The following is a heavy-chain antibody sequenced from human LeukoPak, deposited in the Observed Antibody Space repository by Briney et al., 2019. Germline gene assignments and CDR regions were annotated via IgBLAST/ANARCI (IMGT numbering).Heavy chain of an antibody. CDR1: GGSISSTNYY. D-gene: IGHD3-10*01. J-gene: IGHJ5*02. CDR3: ARDRGITTARGVPSWFDP. Sequence: SETLSLTCTVSGGSISSTNYYWTWIRQPPGKGLKWIGRIYTTGSPSYSPSLKSRVTISVDTSTNQFSLKLTSVSAADTAVYYCARDRGITTARGVPSWFDPWGQGTLVTVSS. V-gene: IGHV4-61*02. CDR2: IYTTGSP.